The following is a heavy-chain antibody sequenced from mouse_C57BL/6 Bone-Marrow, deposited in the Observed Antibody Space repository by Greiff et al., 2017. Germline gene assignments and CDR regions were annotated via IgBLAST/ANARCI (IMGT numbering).Heavy chain of an antibody. Sequence: VKLMESGAELMKPGASVKLSCKATGYTFTGYWIEWVKQRPGHGLEWIGEILPGSGSPNYNEKFKGKATFTADTSSNTAYMQLSSLTTADSAIYYCAREDYYGSHWYFDVWGTGTTVTVSS. CDR1: GYTFTGYW. CDR3: AREDYYGSHWYFDV. CDR2: ILPGSGSP. V-gene: IGHV1-9*01. D-gene: IGHD1-1*01. J-gene: IGHJ1*03.